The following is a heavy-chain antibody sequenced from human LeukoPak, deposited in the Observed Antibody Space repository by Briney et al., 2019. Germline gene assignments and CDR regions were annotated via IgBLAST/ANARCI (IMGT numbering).Heavy chain of an antibody. CDR3: ARDRRKRYYDILTGQGHYYYMDV. D-gene: IGHD3-9*01. V-gene: IGHV1-2*02. CDR2: INPNSGGT. CDR1: GYTFTSYY. Sequence: GASVKVSCKASGYTFTSYYMHWVRQAPGQGLEWMGWINPNSGGTNYAQKFQGRVTMTRDTSTSTVYMELSSLRSEDTAVYYCARDRRKRYYDILTGQGHYYYMDVWGKGTTVTISS. J-gene: IGHJ6*03.